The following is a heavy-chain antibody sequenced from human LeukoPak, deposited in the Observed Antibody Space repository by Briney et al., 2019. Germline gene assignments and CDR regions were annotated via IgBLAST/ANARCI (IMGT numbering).Heavy chain of an antibody. J-gene: IGHJ6*03. D-gene: IGHD4-17*01. CDR1: GGSISSGSYY. CDR2: IYTSGST. Sequence: SQTLSLTCTVSGGSISSGSYYWSWIRQPAGKGLEWIGRIYTSGSTNYNPSLKSRVTISVDTSKNQFSLKLSSVTAADTAVYYCAREGLTVTRYYYYYMDVWGKGTTVTVSS. CDR3: AREGLTVTRYYYYYMDV. V-gene: IGHV4-61*02.